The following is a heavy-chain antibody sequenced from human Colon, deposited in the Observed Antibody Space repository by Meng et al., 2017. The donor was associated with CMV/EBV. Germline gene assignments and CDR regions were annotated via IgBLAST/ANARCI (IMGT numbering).Heavy chain of an antibody. D-gene: IGHD3-10*01. CDR2: ISHDGTIT. Sequence: GGSLRLSCAASGSTFSSDVMHWVRQAPGKGLVWVARISHDGTITTYVDSVKGRFTISSDISSNTVHLQMNSLRAEDTAVYYCAREGAGYYYGMDVWGQGTTVTVSS. J-gene: IGHJ6*02. CDR3: AREGAGYYYGMDV. V-gene: IGHV3-74*03. CDR1: GSTFSSDV.